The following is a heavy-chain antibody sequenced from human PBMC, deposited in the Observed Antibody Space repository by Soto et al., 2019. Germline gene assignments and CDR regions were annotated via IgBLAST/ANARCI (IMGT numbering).Heavy chain of an antibody. CDR1: GFTFGSYG. CDR3: AREEGVVARAFDF. J-gene: IGHJ4*02. CDR2: IWFDGSNK. Sequence: QVQLVESGGGVVQPGRSLRLSCTTSGFTFGSYGMHWVRQAPDKGLEWMAIIWFDGSNKYYTDSVKGRFTISRDNSKNTLYLHMNSLRVEDTAVYYCAREEGVVARAFDFWGQGTLVTVSS. V-gene: IGHV3-33*01. D-gene: IGHD2-15*01.